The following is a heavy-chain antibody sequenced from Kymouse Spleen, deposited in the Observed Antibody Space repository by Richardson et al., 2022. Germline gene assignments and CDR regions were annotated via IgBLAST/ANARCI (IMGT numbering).Heavy chain of an antibody. J-gene: IGHJ5*02. CDR2: IYYSGST. V-gene: IGHV4-39*01. CDR3: ARHGYCTNGVCPNWFDP. D-gene: IGHD2-8*01. CDR1: GGSISSSSYY. Sequence: QLQLQESGPGLVKPSETLSLTCTVSGGSISSSSYYWGWIRQPPGKGLEWIGSIYYSGSTYYNPSLKSRVTISVDTSKNQFSLKLSSVTAADTAVYYCARHGYCTNGVCPNWFDPWGQGTLVTVSS.